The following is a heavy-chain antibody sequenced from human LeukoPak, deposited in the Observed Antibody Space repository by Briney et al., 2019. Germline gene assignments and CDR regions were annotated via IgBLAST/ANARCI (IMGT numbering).Heavy chain of an antibody. CDR3: ARDSGYGDYGRFDP. CDR2: IIPIFGTA. CDR1: GSTFSSYA. Sequence: SVKVSCKASGSTFSSYAISWVRQAPGQGLEWMGGIIPIFGTANYAQKFQGRVTITADESTSTAYMELSSLRSEDTAVYYCARDSGYGDYGRFDPWGQGTLVTVSS. J-gene: IGHJ5*02. D-gene: IGHD4-17*01. V-gene: IGHV1-69*13.